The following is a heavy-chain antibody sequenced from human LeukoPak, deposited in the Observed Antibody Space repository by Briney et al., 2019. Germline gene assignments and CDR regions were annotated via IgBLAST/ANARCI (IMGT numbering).Heavy chain of an antibody. D-gene: IGHD2-15*01. V-gene: IGHV3-11*01. CDR1: GFTVGSTY. CDR2: ISSSGSTI. Sequence: GGSLRLSCEISGFTVGSTYMSWVRQAPGKGLEWVSYISSSGSTIYYADSVKGRFTISRDNAKNSLYLQMNSLRAEDTAVYYCARDPRHVVPVVGYYYGMDVWGQGTTVTVSS. CDR3: ARDPRHVVPVVGYYYGMDV. J-gene: IGHJ6*02.